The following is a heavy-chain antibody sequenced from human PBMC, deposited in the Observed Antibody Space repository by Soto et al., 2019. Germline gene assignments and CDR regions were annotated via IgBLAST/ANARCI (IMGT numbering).Heavy chain of an antibody. D-gene: IGHD6-13*01. V-gene: IGHV1-69*01. Sequence: QVQLVQSGAEVKKPGSSVKVSCKASGGTFSSYAISWVRQAPGQGLEWMGGIIPIFGTANYAQKFQGRVTITADESTSTAYMELSSLRSEDTAVYYCARDEWSAAGKVYYYGMDVWGQGTTVTVSS. J-gene: IGHJ6*02. CDR2: IIPIFGTA. CDR3: ARDEWSAAGKVYYYGMDV. CDR1: GGTFSSYA.